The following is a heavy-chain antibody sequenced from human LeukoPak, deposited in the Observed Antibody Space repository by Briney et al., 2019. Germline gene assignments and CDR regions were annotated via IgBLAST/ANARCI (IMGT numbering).Heavy chain of an antibody. CDR2: IYYSGST. CDR1: GGSISSYY. CDR3: ARYDVGWYYFDY. J-gene: IGHJ4*02. D-gene: IGHD6-19*01. Sequence: SETLSLTCTVSGGSISSYYWSWIRQPPGKGLEWIGYIYYSGSTNYNPSLKSRVTISVDMSKNQFSLKLSSVTAADTAVYYCARYDVGWYYFDYWGQGTLVTVSS. V-gene: IGHV4-59*12.